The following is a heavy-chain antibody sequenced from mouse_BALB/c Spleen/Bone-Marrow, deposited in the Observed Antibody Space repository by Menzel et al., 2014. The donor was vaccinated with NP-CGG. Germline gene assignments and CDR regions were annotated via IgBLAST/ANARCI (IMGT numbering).Heavy chain of an antibody. CDR2: IDPANGNT. D-gene: IGHD1-1*01. CDR1: GFNIKDTY. CDR3: ANYYYGSSLFAY. V-gene: IGHV14-3*02. J-gene: IGHJ3*01. Sequence: VQLQQSGAELVKPGASVKLPCTASGFNIKDTYMHWVKQRPEQGLEWIGRIDPANGNTKYDPKFQGKATITADTSFNTAYLQLSSLTSEDTAVYYCANYYYGSSLFAYWGQGTLVTVSA.